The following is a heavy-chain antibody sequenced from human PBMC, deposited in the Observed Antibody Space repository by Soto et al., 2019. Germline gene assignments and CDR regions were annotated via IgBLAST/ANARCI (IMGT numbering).Heavy chain of an antibody. CDR1: GFTFSSYA. D-gene: IGHD1-26*01. CDR2: ISYDGSNK. V-gene: IGHV3-30-3*01. J-gene: IGHJ4*02. CDR3: APWESGSPTDY. Sequence: GGSLRLSCAASGFTFSSYAMHWVRQAPGKGLEWVAVISYDGSNKYYADSVKGRFTISRDNSKNTLYLQMNSLRAEDTAVYYCAPWESGSPTDYWGQGTLVTVSS.